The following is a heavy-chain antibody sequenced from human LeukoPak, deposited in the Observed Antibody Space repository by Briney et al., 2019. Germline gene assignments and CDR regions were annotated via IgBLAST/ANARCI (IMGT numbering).Heavy chain of an antibody. CDR1: GGTFSSYA. V-gene: IGHV1-69*13. Sequence: ASVKVSCKASGGTFSSYAISWVRQAPGQGLEWMGGIIPIFGTANYAQKFQGRVTITADESTSTAYMELSSLRSEDTAVYYCASGSTYCSSTSCYTGDYYYYMDVWVKGTTATVSS. D-gene: IGHD2-2*02. CDR3: ASGSTYCSSTSCYTGDYYYYMDV. CDR2: IIPIFGTA. J-gene: IGHJ6*03.